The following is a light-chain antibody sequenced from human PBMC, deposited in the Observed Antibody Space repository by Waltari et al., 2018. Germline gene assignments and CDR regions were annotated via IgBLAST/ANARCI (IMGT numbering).Light chain of an antibody. Sequence: QSVLTQPPSASGTPGQRVTISCSGSSSNIGRNYVYWYQQFPGTVPKLLVYRNNERPSGVPDRISGSKSGTSASLAISGLRSEDEADYYCATWDGSLTAWVFGGGTKLTVL. CDR1: SSNIGRNY. J-gene: IGLJ3*02. V-gene: IGLV1-47*01. CDR2: RNN. CDR3: ATWDGSLTAWV.